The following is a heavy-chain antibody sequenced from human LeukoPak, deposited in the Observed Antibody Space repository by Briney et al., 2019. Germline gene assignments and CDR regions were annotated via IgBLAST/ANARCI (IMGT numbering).Heavy chain of an antibody. CDR1: GGSISSGDYY. CDR2: IFYSGST. J-gene: IGHJ3*02. V-gene: IGHV4-61*03. D-gene: IGHD3-10*01. Sequence: PSETLSLTCTVSGGSISSGDYYWTWIRQPPGKGLEWIGYIFYSGSTNYNPSLKSRVTISLDTSKNHFSLKLNSVTAADTAVYYCASSSSGSYYNGFDIWGQGTMVTVAS. CDR3: ASSSSGSYYNGFDI.